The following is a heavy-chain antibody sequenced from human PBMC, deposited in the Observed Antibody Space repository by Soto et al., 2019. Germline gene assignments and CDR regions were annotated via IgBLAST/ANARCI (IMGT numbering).Heavy chain of an antibody. CDR2: IYYSGST. J-gene: IGHJ5*02. CDR1: GVSISSGDYY. D-gene: IGHD3-10*01. Sequence: SETLSLTCTVSGVSISSGDYYWSWIRQPPGKGLEWIGYIYYSGSTYYNPSLKSRVTISVDTSKNQFSLKLSSVTAADTAVYYCASAPIMVRGVIDWFDPWGQGTLVTVSS. V-gene: IGHV4-30-4*01. CDR3: ASAPIMVRGVIDWFDP.